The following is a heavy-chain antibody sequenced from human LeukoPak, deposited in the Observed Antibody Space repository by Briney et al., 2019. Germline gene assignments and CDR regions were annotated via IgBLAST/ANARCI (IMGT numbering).Heavy chain of an antibody. J-gene: IGHJ4*02. CDR2: ISSSGSTI. Sequence: GGSLRLSCAASGFTFSSYEMNRVRQAPGKGLEWVSYISSSGSTIYYADSVKGRFTISRDNAKNSLYLQMNSLRAEDTAVYYCASPRVVAARQDYWGQGTLVTVSS. D-gene: IGHD2-15*01. CDR1: GFTFSSYE. CDR3: ASPRVVAARQDY. V-gene: IGHV3-48*03.